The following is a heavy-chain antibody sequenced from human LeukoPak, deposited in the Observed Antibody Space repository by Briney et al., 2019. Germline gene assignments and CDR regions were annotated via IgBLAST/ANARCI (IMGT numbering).Heavy chain of an antibody. Sequence: PSETLSLTCTVSGVSISSSSYYWGWIRQPPGQGLEWVGSIYYSGSTYYNPSLKTRVTISVDTSKNQFSLKLSSVAAADTAVYYCARDRSGWRAFDIWGQGTMVTVSS. CDR2: IYYSGST. CDR3: ARDRSGWRAFDI. CDR1: GVSISSSSYY. D-gene: IGHD6-19*01. J-gene: IGHJ3*02. V-gene: IGHV4-39*02.